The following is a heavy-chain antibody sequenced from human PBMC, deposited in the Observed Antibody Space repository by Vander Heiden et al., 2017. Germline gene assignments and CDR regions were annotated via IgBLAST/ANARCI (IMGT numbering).Heavy chain of an antibody. V-gene: IGHV1-46*04. D-gene: IGHD6-13*01. J-gene: IGHJ1*01. CDR3: ARGGCSSRWYTSAEYFQH. CDR2: ISRSGGSK. Sequence: VQLVQSGAEVKKPGAPVQASCKASGSTFSSHYMHSVRQAPVKGVEWMGIISRSGGSKCDAQKLQGRVNRTGCTSTSTVYMELSSLRSEDTAVYYCARGGCSSRWYTSAEYFQHWGGDTWLAVSS. CDR1: GSTFSSHY.